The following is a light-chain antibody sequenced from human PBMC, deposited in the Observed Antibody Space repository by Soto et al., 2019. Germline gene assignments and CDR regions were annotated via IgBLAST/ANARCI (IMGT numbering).Light chain of an antibody. Sequence: DIQLTLTPTTLTASVGHSLTITCRASQSIRSWLVWYQQKRGKAPKLLIYRASSLESGVPSRFSGSGSGTEFTLTISSLQPDDFATYYCQQYKSYSTFGQGPNV. V-gene: IGKV1-5*03. CDR2: RAS. CDR1: QSIRSW. J-gene: IGKJ1*01. CDR3: QQYKSYST.